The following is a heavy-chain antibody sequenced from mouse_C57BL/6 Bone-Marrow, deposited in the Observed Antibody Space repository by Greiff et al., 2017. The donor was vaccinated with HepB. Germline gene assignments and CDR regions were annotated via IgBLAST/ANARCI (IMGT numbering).Heavy chain of an antibody. CDR3: TPHYYGRDVDYAMDY. V-gene: IGHV6-6*01. D-gene: IGHD1-1*01. J-gene: IGHJ4*01. CDR2: IRNKANNHAT. CDR1: GFTFSDAW. Sequence: EVKLMESGGGLVQPGGSMKLSCAASGFTFSDAWMDWVRQSPEKGLEWVAEIRNKANNHATYYAESVKGRFTISRDDSKSSVYLQMNSLRAEDTGIYYCTPHYYGRDVDYAMDYWGQETSVTVSS.